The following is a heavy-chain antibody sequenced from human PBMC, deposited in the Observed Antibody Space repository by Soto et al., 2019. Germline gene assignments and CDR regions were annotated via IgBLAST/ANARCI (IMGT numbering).Heavy chain of an antibody. Sequence: AAVKVSCKASGDTFTANYIHWVRQARGQGFEWMGWINPKSGGTKYPQKFQGRVTMTRDTSLSTVYMTLTRLTSDDAAVYYCARDMAKGGGSEGFDCWGQGNRVIVSS. CDR3: ARDMAKGGGSEGFDC. V-gene: IGHV1-2*02. CDR1: GDTFTANY. D-gene: IGHD2-15*01. CDR2: INPKSGGT. J-gene: IGHJ4*02.